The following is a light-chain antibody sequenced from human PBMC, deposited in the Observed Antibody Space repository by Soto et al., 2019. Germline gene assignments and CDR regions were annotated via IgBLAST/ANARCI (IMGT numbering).Light chain of an antibody. J-gene: IGKJ5*01. CDR2: GAS. CDR3: KHYISWAAIA. CDR1: QSVSSSY. Sequence: EIVLTQSPGTLSLSPGERATLSCRASQSVSSSYLAWYQQKPGQAPRLLIYGASTRATGIPARFSGSGSGTEFTLSISSLQSEDCAIYYCKHYISWAAIAFGQGTRLEIK. V-gene: IGKV3-15*01.